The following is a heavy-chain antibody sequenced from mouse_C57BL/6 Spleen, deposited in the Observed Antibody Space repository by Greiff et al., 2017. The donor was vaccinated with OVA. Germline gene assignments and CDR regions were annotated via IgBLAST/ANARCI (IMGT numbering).Heavy chain of an antibody. CDR1: GYSFTDYN. CDR3: SKNEDSGAWFAY. V-gene: IGHV1-39*01. J-gene: IGHJ3*01. CDR2: INPNYGTT. Sequence: VQLQQSGPELVKPGASVKISCKASGYSFTDYNMNWVKQSNGKGLEWIGVINPNYGTTNYNQKFKGKATLTVDKSSSTAYMQLNSLTSEDSAVYYCSKNEDSGAWFAYWGQGTLVTVSS.